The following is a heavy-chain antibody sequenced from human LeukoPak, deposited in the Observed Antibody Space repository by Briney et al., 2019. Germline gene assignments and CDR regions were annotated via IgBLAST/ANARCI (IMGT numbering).Heavy chain of an antibody. CDR1: GYTFTGYY. V-gene: IGHV1-2*02. CDR3: ARVVVVPAASHYYYYYMDV. CDR2: INPNSGGT. D-gene: IGHD2-2*01. J-gene: IGHJ6*03. Sequence: ASVKVSCKASGYTFTGYYMHWVRQAPGQGLEWMGWINPNSGGTNYAQKFQGRVTMTRDTSISTAYMELSRLRPEDTAVYYCARVVVVPAASHYYYYYMDVWGKGTTVTVSS.